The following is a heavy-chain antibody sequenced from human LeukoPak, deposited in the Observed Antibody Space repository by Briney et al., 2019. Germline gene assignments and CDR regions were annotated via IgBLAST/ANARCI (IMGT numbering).Heavy chain of an antibody. V-gene: IGHV3-23*01. CDR3: AKDIRRGVVVAADAFDI. CDR1: GFTFSSYA. Sequence: PGGSLRLSCAASGFTFSSYAMSWVRQAPGKGLEWVSAIGGSGGSTYYADSVKGRFTISRDNSKNTLYLQMNSLRAEDTAVYYCAKDIRRGVVVAADAFDIWGQGTLVTVSS. CDR2: IGGSGGST. D-gene: IGHD2-15*01. J-gene: IGHJ3*02.